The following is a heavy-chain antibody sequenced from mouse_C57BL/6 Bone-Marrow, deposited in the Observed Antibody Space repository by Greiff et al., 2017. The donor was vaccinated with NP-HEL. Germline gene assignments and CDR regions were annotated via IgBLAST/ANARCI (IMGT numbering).Heavy chain of an antibody. CDR2: LAPETGGT. CDR3: TRAYYRNYSAMDY. Sequence: VQLQQSGAELVRPGASVTLSCKASGYTFTDYELHWVKQTPVHGLAWIGALAPETGGTAYNQKFKGKAILTADKSSSTAYMELRILTSEDSAVYYCTRAYYRNYSAMDYWGQGTSVTVSS. CDR1: GYTFTDYE. J-gene: IGHJ4*01. D-gene: IGHD2-5*01. V-gene: IGHV1-15*01.